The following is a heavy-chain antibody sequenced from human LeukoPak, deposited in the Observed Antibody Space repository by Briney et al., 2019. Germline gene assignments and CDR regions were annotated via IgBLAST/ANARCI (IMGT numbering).Heavy chain of an antibody. CDR2: MYTSGST. CDR1: GGSISSGNYY. D-gene: IGHD6-13*01. V-gene: IGHV4-61*02. J-gene: IGHJ5*02. CDR3: ARAVKAAAGKGNWFDP. Sequence: PSETLSLTCTVSGGSISSGNYYWTWIRQPAGKGLEWIGRMYTSGSTNYNPSLKSRVTISVDTSKNQFSLKLSSVTAADTAVYYCARAVKAAAGKGNWFDPWGQGTLVTVSS.